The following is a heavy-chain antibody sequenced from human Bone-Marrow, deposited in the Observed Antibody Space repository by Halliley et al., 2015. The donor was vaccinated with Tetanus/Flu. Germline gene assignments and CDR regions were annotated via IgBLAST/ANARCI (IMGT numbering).Heavy chain of an antibody. V-gene: IGHV4-59*11. CDR1: CAPLNDHY. CDR3: ARVACRSDRCHYEIDI. J-gene: IGHJ6*02. Sequence: CAPLNDHYWSWIRLSPGKGLEWIGYIYYRGSTKYNPSLKSRVTISVDSSKNQFSLNLSSVTAADTAVYYCARVACRSDRCHYEIDIWGQGASVTVSS. D-gene: IGHD2-2*01. CDR2: IYYRGST.